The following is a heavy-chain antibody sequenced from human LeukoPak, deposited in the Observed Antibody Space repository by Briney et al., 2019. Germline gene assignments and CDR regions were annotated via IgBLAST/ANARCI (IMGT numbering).Heavy chain of an antibody. CDR2: ISSSDSTI. CDR1: GFTFSNYE. J-gene: IGHJ4*02. D-gene: IGHD5-24*01. Sequence: GGSLRLSCAASGFTFSNYEMNWVRQAPGKGLEWVSYISSSDSTIYYADSVKGRFTISRDNAKNSLYLQMNSLRAGDTAVYYCARTIEMATISYFDYWGQGTLVTVSP. V-gene: IGHV3-48*03. CDR3: ARTIEMATISYFDY.